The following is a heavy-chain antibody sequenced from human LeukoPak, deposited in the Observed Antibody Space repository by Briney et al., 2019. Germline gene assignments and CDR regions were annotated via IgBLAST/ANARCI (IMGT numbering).Heavy chain of an antibody. D-gene: IGHD5-18*01. CDR1: GFTFDDYA. CDR2: ISWNSGSI. J-gene: IGHJ4*02. Sequence: GRSLRLSCAASGFTFDDYAMHWVRQAPGQGLEWVSGISWNSGSIGYADSVKGRFTISRDNAKNSLYLQMNSLRAEDMALYYCARGDTAMVTGYFDYWGQGTLVTVSS. V-gene: IGHV3-9*03. CDR3: ARGDTAMVTGYFDY.